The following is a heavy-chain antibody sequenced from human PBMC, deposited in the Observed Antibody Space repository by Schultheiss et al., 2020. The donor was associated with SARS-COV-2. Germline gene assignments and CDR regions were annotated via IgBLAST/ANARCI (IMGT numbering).Heavy chain of an antibody. CDR2: IYYSGST. CDR3: ARGHFFDTTGYYEGYFQH. V-gene: IGHV4-30-4*08. CDR1: GGSISSGGYY. D-gene: IGHD3-22*01. J-gene: IGHJ1*01. Sequence: SETLSLTCTVSGGSISSGGYYWSWIRQHPGKGLEWIGYIYYSGSTYYNPSLKSRVTISVDTSKNQFSLKLSSVTAADTAVYYCARGHFFDTTGYYEGYFQHWGQGTLVTVSS.